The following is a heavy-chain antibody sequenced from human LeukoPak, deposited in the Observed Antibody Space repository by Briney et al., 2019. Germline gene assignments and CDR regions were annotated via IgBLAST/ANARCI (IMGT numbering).Heavy chain of an antibody. CDR3: ARSRITIFGVVTPRGNFDY. CDR2: IIPIFGTA. Sequence: SVKVSCKASGGTFSSYAISWVRQAPGQGLEWMGGIIPIFGTANYAQKFKGRVTITTDESASTAYMELSSLRSEDTAVYYCARSRITIFGVVTPRGNFDYWGQGTLVTVSS. J-gene: IGHJ4*02. D-gene: IGHD3-3*01. CDR1: GGTFSSYA. V-gene: IGHV1-69*05.